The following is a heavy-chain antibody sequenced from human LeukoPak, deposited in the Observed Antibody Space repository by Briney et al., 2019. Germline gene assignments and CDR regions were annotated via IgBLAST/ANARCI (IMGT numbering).Heavy chain of an antibody. Sequence: PGGSLRLSCAASGFTFSSYSMNWVRQAPGKGLEWVSSISSSSSYIYYADSVKGRFTISRDNAKNSLYLKMNSLRAEDTAVYYCARNRYCSGGSYYGDAFDIWGQGTMVTVSS. D-gene: IGHD2-15*01. CDR2: ISSSSSYI. CDR3: ARNRYCSGGSYYGDAFDI. CDR1: GFTFSSYS. J-gene: IGHJ3*02. V-gene: IGHV3-21*01.